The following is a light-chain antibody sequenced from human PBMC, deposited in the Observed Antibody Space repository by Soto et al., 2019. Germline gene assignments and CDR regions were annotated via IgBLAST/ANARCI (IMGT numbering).Light chain of an antibody. CDR2: EVT. J-gene: IGLJ3*02. CDR1: SSDVGSYNL. Sequence: QSVLTKPASVSGSPGQSITISCTGTSSDVGSYNLVSWYQHLPGKAPKLIIYEVTERPSGISSRFSGSKSGNTASLTISGLQGEDEAYYYCCSYAGSSLLVFGGGTKLTVL. V-gene: IGLV2-23*02. CDR3: CSYAGSSLLV.